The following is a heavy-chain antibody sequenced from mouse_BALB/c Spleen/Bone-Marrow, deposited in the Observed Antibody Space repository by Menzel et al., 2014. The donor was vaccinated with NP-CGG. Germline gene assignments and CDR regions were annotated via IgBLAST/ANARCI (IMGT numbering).Heavy chain of an antibody. CDR1: GYAFXNYL. D-gene: IGHD3-1*01. CDR2: INPGSGGT. V-gene: IGHV1-54*01. Sequence: VQGVESGAELVRPGTSVKVSCKASGYAFXNYLIEWVKQRPGQGLEWIGVINPGSGGTNYNEKFKGKATLTADKSSSTAYMQLSSLTSDDSAVYFCARQLGPPYAMDYWGQGTSVTVSS. J-gene: IGHJ4*01. CDR3: ARQLGPPYAMDY.